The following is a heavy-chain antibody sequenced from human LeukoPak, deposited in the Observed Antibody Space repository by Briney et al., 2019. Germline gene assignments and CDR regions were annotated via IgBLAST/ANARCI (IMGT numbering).Heavy chain of an antibody. V-gene: IGHV3-11*01. J-gene: IGHJ4*02. D-gene: IGHD2-2*01. Sequence: PGGSLRLSCAASGFTFSDYYMSWIRQTPGKGLEWVSYISSSGSTIYYADSVRGRFTISRDNAKNSLYLQMNSLRAEDTAVYYCARAFPYCSSTSCYGRTGDYWGQGTLVTVSS. CDR1: GFTFSDYY. CDR2: ISSSGSTI. CDR3: ARAFPYCSSTSCYGRTGDY.